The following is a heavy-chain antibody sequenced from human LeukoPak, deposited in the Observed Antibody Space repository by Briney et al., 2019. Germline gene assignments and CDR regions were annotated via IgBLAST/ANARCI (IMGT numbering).Heavy chain of an antibody. D-gene: IGHD3-22*01. J-gene: IGHJ3*02. Sequence: GGSLRLSCAASGFTFSNYWMHWVRQAPGKGLVWVSRIDGDGTTANYAESVKGRFTISRDNAKNSLYLQMNSLRAEDMAVYYCARVRARYYDSSDLRESPDAFDIWGQGTMVTVSS. V-gene: IGHV3-74*01. CDR2: IDGDGTTA. CDR1: GFTFSNYW. CDR3: ARVRARYYDSSDLRESPDAFDI.